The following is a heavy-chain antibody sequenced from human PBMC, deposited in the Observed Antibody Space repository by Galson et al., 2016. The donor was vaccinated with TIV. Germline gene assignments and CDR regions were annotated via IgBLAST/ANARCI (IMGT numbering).Heavy chain of an antibody. CDR1: GASIDGYY. CDR2: MFYTGST. V-gene: IGHV4-59*01. J-gene: IGHJ4*02. CDR3: ARGGTATTPPGFDY. Sequence: SETLSLTCIVSGASIDGYYWNWIRQPPGKGLEWIGYMFYTGSTNYNPSLKRRVTISVDTSKNQFSLKLTSVTAADTAVYYCARGGTATTPPGFDYWGQGSLVAVSS. D-gene: IGHD4-17*01.